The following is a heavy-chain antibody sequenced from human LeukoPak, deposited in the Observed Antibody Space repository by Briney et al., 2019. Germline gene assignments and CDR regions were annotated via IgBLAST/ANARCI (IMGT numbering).Heavy chain of an antibody. CDR3: ARDLYCSSTSCSAYDAFDT. CDR1: GGSISSYY. J-gene: IGHJ3*02. Sequence: KASETLSLTCTVSGGSISSYYWSWIRQPAGKGLEWIGRIYTSGSTNYNPSLKSRVTMSVDTSKNQFSLKLSSVTAADTAVYYCARDLYCSSTSCSAYDAFDTWGQGTMVTVSS. D-gene: IGHD2-2*01. V-gene: IGHV4-4*07. CDR2: IYTSGST.